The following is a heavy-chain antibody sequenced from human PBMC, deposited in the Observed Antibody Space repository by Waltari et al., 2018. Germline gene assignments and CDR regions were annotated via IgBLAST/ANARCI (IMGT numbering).Heavy chain of an antibody. J-gene: IGHJ5*02. Sequence: QVQLQESGPGLVKPSETLSFTCTVSGGSISSYYWSWIRQPPGKGLEWIGYIYYSGSTNYHPSLKSRVTISVDTSKNQFSLKLSSVTAADTAAYYCARDRRGDFWSGYGNWFDPWGQGTLVTVSS. D-gene: IGHD3-3*01. V-gene: IGHV4-59*01. CDR1: GGSISSYY. CDR3: ARDRRGDFWSGYGNWFDP. CDR2: IYYSGST.